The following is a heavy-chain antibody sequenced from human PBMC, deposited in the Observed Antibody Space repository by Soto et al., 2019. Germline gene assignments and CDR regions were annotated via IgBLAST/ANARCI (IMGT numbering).Heavy chain of an antibody. Sequence: PVGSLRLSCAASGFTFSSYAMHWVRQAPGKGLEWVAVISYDGSNKYYADSVKGRFTISRDNSKNTLYLQMNSLRAEDTAVYYCASSMTTVTYYYYYGMDVWGQGTTVTVSS. J-gene: IGHJ6*02. V-gene: IGHV3-30-3*01. CDR2: ISYDGSNK. CDR1: GFTFSSYA. CDR3: ASSMTTVTYYYYYGMDV. D-gene: IGHD4-4*01.